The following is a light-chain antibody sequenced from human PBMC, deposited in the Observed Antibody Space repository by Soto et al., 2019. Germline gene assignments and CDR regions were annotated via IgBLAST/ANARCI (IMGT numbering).Light chain of an antibody. J-gene: IGKJ5*01. CDR1: QSVSNNY. V-gene: IGKV3-20*01. Sequence: EIVLTQSAGTLSRSAGERATLSWGASQSVSNNYLAWYQQKNGQAPRLIIYGASNRATGIPDRFSGSGYGTDFNLTISRLETEDFATYYCQQLNTFPIAFGQGTRLEIK. CDR3: QQLNTFPIA. CDR2: GAS.